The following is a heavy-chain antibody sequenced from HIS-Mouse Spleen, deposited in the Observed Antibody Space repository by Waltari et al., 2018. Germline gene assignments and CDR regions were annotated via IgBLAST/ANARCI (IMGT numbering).Heavy chain of an antibody. V-gene: IGHV3-66*01. CDR3: ARKYSSSFDY. CDR1: GFTVSSNY. D-gene: IGHD6-6*01. CDR2: IDSRCSK. Sequence: EVQLVESGGGLVQPGGSLRLSCAASGFTVSSNYLSWVRQAPGKWLAWVSVIDSRCSKYYADSVKDRFTISRDNSKNTLYLQMNSLRAEDTAVYYCARKYSSSFDYWGQGTLVTVSS. J-gene: IGHJ4*02.